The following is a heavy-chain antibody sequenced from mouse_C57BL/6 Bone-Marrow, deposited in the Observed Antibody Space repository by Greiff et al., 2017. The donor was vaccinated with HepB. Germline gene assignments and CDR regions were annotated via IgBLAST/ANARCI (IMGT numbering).Heavy chain of an antibody. J-gene: IGHJ2*01. CDR1: GYTFTDYN. V-gene: IGHV1-22*01. CDR2: INPNNGGT. D-gene: IGHD1-1*01. CDR3: ARYYYGSSYGEGDY. Sequence: EVKLQESGPELVKPGASVKMSCKASGYTFTDYNMHWVKQSHGKSLEWIGYINPNNGGTSYNQKFKGKATLTVNKSSSTAYMELRSLTSEDSAVYYCARYYYGSSYGEGDYWGQGTTLTVSS.